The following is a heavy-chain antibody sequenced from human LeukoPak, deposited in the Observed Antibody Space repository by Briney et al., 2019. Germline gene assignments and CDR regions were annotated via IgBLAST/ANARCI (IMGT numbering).Heavy chain of an antibody. CDR3: ARGGRIAAAGHDP. J-gene: IGHJ5*02. D-gene: IGHD6-13*01. Sequence: SETLSLTCAVYGGSFSGYYWSWIRQPPGKGLEWIGEINHSGSTNYNPSLKSRVTISVDTSKNQFSLKLSSVTAADTAVYYCARGGRIAAAGHDPWGQGTLVTVSS. CDR1: GGSFSGYY. CDR2: INHSGST. V-gene: IGHV4-34*01.